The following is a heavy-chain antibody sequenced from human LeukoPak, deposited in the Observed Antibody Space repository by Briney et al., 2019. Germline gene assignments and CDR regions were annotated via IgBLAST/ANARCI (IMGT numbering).Heavy chain of an antibody. CDR2: IYSSGGT. Sequence: SQTLSLTCTVSGGSISSYYWSWIRQPAGKGLEWIGRIYSSGGTNYNPSLKSRVAMSVDTSKNQFSLKMTSVTAADTAVYYCARGSVNNGFDIWGQGTMVTVSS. CDR1: GGSISSYY. V-gene: IGHV4-4*07. CDR3: ARGSVNNGFDI. J-gene: IGHJ3*02.